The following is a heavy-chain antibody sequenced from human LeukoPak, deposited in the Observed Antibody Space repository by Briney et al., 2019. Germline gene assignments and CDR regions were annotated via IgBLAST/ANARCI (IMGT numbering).Heavy chain of an antibody. CDR1: GFTFSSYA. V-gene: IGHV3-30-3*01. Sequence: PGGSLRPSCAASGFTFSSYAMHWVRQAPGKGLEWVAVISYDGSNKYYADSVKGRFTISRDNSKNTLYLQMNSLRAEDTAVYYCARESHGPGIAAAGQGFDYWGQGTLVTVSS. J-gene: IGHJ4*02. CDR3: ARESHGPGIAAAGQGFDY. CDR2: ISYDGSNK. D-gene: IGHD6-13*01.